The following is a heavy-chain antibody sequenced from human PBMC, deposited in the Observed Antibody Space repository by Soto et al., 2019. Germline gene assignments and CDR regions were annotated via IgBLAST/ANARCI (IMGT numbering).Heavy chain of an antibody. CDR2: IWYDGSNK. CDR3: ARDSSGYYYRVGAFDI. D-gene: IGHD3-22*01. V-gene: IGHV3-33*01. CDR1: GFTFSSYG. Sequence: QVQLVESGGGVVQPGRSLRLSCAASGFTFSSYGMHWVRQAPGKGLEWVAVIWYDGSNKYYADSVKGRFTISRDNSKNTLYLQMNSLRAEDTAVYYCARDSSGYYYRVGAFDIWGQGTMVTLSS. J-gene: IGHJ3*02.